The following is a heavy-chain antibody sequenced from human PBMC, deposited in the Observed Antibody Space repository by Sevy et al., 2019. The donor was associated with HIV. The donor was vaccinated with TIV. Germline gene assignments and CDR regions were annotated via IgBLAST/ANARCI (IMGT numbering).Heavy chain of an antibody. CDR3: AKGDRSFYGLDV. CDR1: GFTFSPYA. CDR2: ISGSGGST. V-gene: IGHV3-23*01. J-gene: IGHJ6*02. D-gene: IGHD3-22*01. Sequence: GGSLRLSCAASGFTFSPYAMSWVRQAPGKGLEWVSGISGSGGSTYNADSVEGRFTISRDNSKNTLYLEMNSLRVEDTAVYYCAKGDRSFYGLDVWGQGTTVTVSS.